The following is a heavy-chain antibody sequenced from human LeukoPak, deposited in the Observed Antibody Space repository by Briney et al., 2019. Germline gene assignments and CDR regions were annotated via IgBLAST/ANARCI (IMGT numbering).Heavy chain of an antibody. Sequence: GGSLRLSCAASGFTFSGFWMNCVRQAPGKWMEWGANIKHDGSEKYYVDSVKGRFTISRDNAKSSLFLQMNSLRVEDTAVYYCARGMTTGDWGQGTLVTVSS. D-gene: IGHD4-17*01. CDR1: GFTFSGFW. CDR3: ARGMTTGD. CDR2: IKHDGSEK. J-gene: IGHJ4*02. V-gene: IGHV3-7*05.